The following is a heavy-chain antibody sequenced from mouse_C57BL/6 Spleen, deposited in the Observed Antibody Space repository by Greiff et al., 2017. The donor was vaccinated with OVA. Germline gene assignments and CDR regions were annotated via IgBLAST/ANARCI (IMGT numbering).Heavy chain of an antibody. CDR2: IYPSDSET. CDR1: GYTFTSYW. CDR3: ARGDDYDGLWFAY. Sequence: QVQLQQSGAELVRPGSSVKLSCKASGYTFTSYWMDWVKQRPGQGLEWIGNIYPSDSETHYNQKFKDKATLTVDKSSSTAYMQLSSLTSEDSAVYYCARGDDYDGLWFAYWGQGTLVTVSA. D-gene: IGHD2-4*01. V-gene: IGHV1-61*01. J-gene: IGHJ3*01.